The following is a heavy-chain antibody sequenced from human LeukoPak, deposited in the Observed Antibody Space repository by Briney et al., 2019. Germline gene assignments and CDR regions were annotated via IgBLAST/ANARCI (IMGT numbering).Heavy chain of an antibody. Sequence: GGSLRLSCAASGFKFDDYAMHWVRQAPGKGLEWLSIISYNSGFIDYADSVKGRFTITRDNARNSLYLQLNSLRAEDTAFYFCAKVRGTFTSGFCFDHWGQGTLVTVSA. CDR3: AKVRGTFTSGFCFDH. V-gene: IGHV3-9*01. CDR2: ISYNSGFI. J-gene: IGHJ4*02. CDR1: GFKFDDYA. D-gene: IGHD3-22*01.